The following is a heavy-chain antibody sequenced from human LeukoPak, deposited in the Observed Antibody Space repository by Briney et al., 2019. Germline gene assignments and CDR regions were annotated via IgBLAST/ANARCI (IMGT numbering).Heavy chain of an antibody. CDR3: AKVKERWLQLVADY. CDR2: ISGSGGST. D-gene: IGHD5-24*01. V-gene: IGHV3-23*01. J-gene: IGHJ4*02. Sequence: GGSLRLSCAASGFTFSSYGMSWVRQAPGKGLEWVSGISGSGGSTYYADSVKGRFTISRDNSKNTLYLQMNSLRAEDTAVYYCAKVKERWLQLVADYWGQGTLVTVSS. CDR1: GFTFSSYG.